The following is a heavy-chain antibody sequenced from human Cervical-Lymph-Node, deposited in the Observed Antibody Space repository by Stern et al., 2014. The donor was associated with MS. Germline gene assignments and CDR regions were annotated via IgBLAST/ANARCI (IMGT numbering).Heavy chain of an antibody. CDR1: GGSVSSGRYY. CDR3: ARVDYDFWSGYYSFEY. D-gene: IGHD3-3*01. Sequence: QVQLPESGPGLVKPSETLSLTCTVSGGSVSSGRYYWSWLRQPPGKGLEWIGNIYYSGSTNYKPSLKSRVTISVDSSKNQFSLKLSSVTAADTAVYYCARVDYDFWSGYYSFEYWGQGTLVTVSS. V-gene: IGHV4-61*01. J-gene: IGHJ4*02. CDR2: IYYSGST.